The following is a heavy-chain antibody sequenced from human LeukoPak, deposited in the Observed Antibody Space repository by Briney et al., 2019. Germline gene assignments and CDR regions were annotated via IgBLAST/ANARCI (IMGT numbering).Heavy chain of an antibody. CDR2: INHSGST. Sequence: SETLSLTCAVYGGSFSGYYWSWIRQPPGKGLEWIGEINHSGSTNYNPSLKSRVTISVDTSKNQFSLKLSSVTAADTAVYYCAKVRTRYCSSTSCPDGLYWGQGTLVTVSS. J-gene: IGHJ4*02. CDR3: AKVRTRYCSSTSCPDGLY. D-gene: IGHD2-2*01. CDR1: GGSFSGYY. V-gene: IGHV4-34*01.